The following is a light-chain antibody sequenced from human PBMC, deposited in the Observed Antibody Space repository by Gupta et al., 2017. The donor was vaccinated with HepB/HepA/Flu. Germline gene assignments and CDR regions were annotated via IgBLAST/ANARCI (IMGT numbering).Light chain of an antibody. J-gene: IGKJ1*01. CDR1: QDIRKC. V-gene: IGKV1-16*02. CDR2: DAS. Sequence: DIQMTQSPSSLSAYVGDRVTITCRASQDIRKCLACFQQKPGKAPKSLIYDASSLQSGVPAKFSGSGSGAYFSLTINSLQPEDFSTYYCQQYKSYPPTFGQGTKVEIK. CDR3: QQYKSYPPT.